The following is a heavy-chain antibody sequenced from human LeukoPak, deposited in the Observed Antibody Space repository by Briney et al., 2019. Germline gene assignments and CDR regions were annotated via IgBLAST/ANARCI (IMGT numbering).Heavy chain of an antibody. Sequence: GASVKVSCKASGYTFTSYDINWVRQATGQGLEWMGWMNPNSGNTGYAQKFQGRVTMTRNASISTAYMELSSLRSEDTAVYYCARGSRYGSGSYCGYWGQRTLVTVSS. V-gene: IGHV1-8*01. D-gene: IGHD3-10*01. CDR1: GYTFTSYD. CDR3: ARGSRYGSGSYCGY. J-gene: IGHJ4*02. CDR2: MNPNSGNT.